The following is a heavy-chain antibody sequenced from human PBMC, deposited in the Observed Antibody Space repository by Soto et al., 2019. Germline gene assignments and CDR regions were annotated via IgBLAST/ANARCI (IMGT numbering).Heavy chain of an antibody. CDR3: AKDLSYSPYYYGMDV. D-gene: IGHD2-15*01. CDR1: GFTFSSYG. J-gene: IGHJ6*02. Sequence: GGSLRLSCAASGFTFSSYGMHWVRQAPGKGLEWVAVISYDGSNKYYADSVKGRFTISRDNSKNTLYLQMNSLRAEDTAVYYCAKDLSYSPYYYGMDVWGQGTTVTV. CDR2: ISYDGSNK. V-gene: IGHV3-30*18.